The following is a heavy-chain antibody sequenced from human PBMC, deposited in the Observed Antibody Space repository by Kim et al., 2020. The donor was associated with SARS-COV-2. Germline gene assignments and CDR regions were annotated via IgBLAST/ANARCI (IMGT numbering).Heavy chain of an antibody. V-gene: IGHV1-69*13. CDR2: IIPIFGTA. J-gene: IGHJ4*02. D-gene: IGHD6-13*01. Sequence: SVKVSCKASGGTFSSYAISWVRQAPGQGLEWMGGIIPIFGTANYAQKFQGRVTITADESTSTAYMELSSLRSEDTAVYYCARGGSSWPIDYWGQGTLVTVSS. CDR1: GGTFSSYA. CDR3: ARGGSSWPIDY.